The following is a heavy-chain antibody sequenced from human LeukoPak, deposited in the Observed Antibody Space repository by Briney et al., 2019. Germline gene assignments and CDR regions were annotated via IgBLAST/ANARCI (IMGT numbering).Heavy chain of an antibody. Sequence: GASLKISCKGSGSYFTNYWIGWVRQLPGKGLEWMGIIYPGDSDTRYGPSFQGQVAISADKSISTVHLQWSSLQASDTAMYYCARHGGSFLLDAFDIWGQGTMVTVSS. J-gene: IGHJ3*02. CDR3: ARHGGSFLLDAFDI. V-gene: IGHV5-51*01. CDR2: IYPGDSDT. CDR1: GSYFTNYW. D-gene: IGHD2/OR15-2a*01.